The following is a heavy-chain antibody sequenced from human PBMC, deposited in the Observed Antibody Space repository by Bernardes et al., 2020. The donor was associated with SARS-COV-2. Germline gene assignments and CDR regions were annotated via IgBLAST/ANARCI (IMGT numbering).Heavy chain of an antibody. CDR3: AKWGDKWFGKTGMDV. CDR2: ISGSGGST. CDR1: GFTFSDFA. D-gene: IGHD3-10*01. V-gene: IGHV3-23*01. Sequence: GGSLRLSCAASGFTFSDFAMSWVRQAPGKGLEWVSGISGSGGSTYYADSVKGRFTLSRDNSRNTLFLQMSSVRGEDTAIYYCAKWGDKWFGKTGMDVWGQGTTVTVSS. J-gene: IGHJ6*02.